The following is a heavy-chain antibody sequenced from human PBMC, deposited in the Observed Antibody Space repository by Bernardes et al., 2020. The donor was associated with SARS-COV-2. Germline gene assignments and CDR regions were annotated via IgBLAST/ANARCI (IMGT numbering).Heavy chain of an antibody. CDR1: GFSFSSYD. Sequence: GGSLRLSCVASGFSFSSYDMIWVRQTPGKGLAWVSGISGSGGSTYYTDSVKGRFTISRDNSKNTLYLQMNSLRVEDTAKYYCARDNPPEQRLGLFDFWGQGTLVTVSS. CDR3: ARDNPPEQRLGLFDF. V-gene: IGHV3-23*01. D-gene: IGHD6-25*01. CDR2: ISGSGGST. J-gene: IGHJ4*02.